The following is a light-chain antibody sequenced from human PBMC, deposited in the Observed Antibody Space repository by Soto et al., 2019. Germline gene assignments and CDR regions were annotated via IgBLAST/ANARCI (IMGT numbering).Light chain of an antibody. V-gene: IGKV3-20*01. CDR1: ESISSSY. CDR2: AAS. CDR3: QLYGGSHMFS. Sequence: EIVLTQSPGTLSLSPGEGPTSLSGPGESISSSYLAWYQQRPGQSPRLLIYAASSRAAGIPDRFSGSGSGADFTLTISRLEPEDFAVYYCQLYGGSHMFSFGQGTK. J-gene: IGKJ2*01.